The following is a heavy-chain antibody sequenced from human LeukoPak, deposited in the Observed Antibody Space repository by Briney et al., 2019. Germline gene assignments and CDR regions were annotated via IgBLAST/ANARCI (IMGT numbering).Heavy chain of an antibody. V-gene: IGHV4-34*01. J-gene: IGHJ5*02. CDR1: GGSFSGYY. Sequence: SETLSLTCAVYGGSFSGYYWSWIRQPPGKGLEWIGETNHSGSTNYNPSLKSRVTISVDTSKNQFSLKLSSVTAADTAVYYCARGPRIAAAGTEWFDPWGQGTLVTVSS. CDR3: ARGPRIAAAGTEWFDP. D-gene: IGHD6-13*01. CDR2: TNHSGST.